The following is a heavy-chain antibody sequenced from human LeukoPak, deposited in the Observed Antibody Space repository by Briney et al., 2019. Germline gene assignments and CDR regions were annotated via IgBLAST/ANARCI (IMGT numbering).Heavy chain of an antibody. V-gene: IGHV1-69*05. Sequence: GASVKVSCKASGGTFSSYAISWVRQAPGQGLEWMGGIIPIFGTANYAQKFQGRVTITTDESTSTAYMELSSLRSEDTAVYYCARTITILGVHKGNWFDPWGQGTLVTVSS. CDR1: GGTFSSYA. D-gene: IGHD3-3*01. J-gene: IGHJ5*02. CDR2: IIPIFGTA. CDR3: ARTITILGVHKGNWFDP.